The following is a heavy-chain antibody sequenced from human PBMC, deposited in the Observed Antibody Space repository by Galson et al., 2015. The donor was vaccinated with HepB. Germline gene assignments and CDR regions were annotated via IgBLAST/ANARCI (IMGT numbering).Heavy chain of an antibody. CDR1: GYTFTSYD. V-gene: IGHV1-8*01. J-gene: IGHJ4*02. CDR2: MNPNSGNT. Sequence: SVKVSCKASGYTFTSYDINWVRQATGQGLEWMGWMNPNSGNTGYAQKFQGRVTMIRNTSISTAYMELSSLRSEDTAVYYCARGGVLLWFGELRGPFDYWGQGTLVTVSS. CDR3: ARGGVLLWFGELRGPFDY. D-gene: IGHD3-10*01.